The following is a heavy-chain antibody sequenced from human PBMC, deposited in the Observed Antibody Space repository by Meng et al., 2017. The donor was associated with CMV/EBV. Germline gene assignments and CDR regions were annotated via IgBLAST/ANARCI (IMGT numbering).Heavy chain of an antibody. D-gene: IGHD3-10*01. J-gene: IGHJ5*02. V-gene: IGHV4-34*01. CDR3: ARRGSGSYWEYNWFDP. Sequence: SETLSLTCAVYGGSFSGYYWSWIRQPPGKGLEWIGEINHSGSTNYNPSLKSRVTISVDTSKNQFSLKLSSVTAADTAVYYCARRGSGSYWEYNWFDPWGQGTLVTVSS. CDR2: INHSGST. CDR1: GGSFSGYY.